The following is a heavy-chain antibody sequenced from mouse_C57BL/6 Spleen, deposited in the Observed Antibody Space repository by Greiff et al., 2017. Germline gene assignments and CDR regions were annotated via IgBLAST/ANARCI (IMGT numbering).Heavy chain of an antibody. D-gene: IGHD2-1*01. J-gene: IGHJ4*01. V-gene: IGHV1-69*01. CDR2: IDPSDSYT. CDR1: GYTFTSYW. Sequence: VQLQQPGAELVMPGASVKLSCKASGYTFTSYWMHWVKQRPGQGLAWIGEIDPSDSYTNYNQKFKGKSTLTVDKSSSTAYMQLSSLTSEDSAVYYCARHYYGNYDYAMDYWGQGTSVTVSS. CDR3: ARHYYGNYDYAMDY.